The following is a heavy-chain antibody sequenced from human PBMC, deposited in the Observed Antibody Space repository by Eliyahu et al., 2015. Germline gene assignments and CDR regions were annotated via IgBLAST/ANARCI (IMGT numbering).Heavy chain of an antibody. CDR3: ARGLGVGATNYFDD. CDR2: MNPHNDNA. CDR1: GYTFTSYD. Sequence: QVQLVQSGAEVKKPGASVKVSCKASGYTFTSYDINWVRQATGXGIEXMGWMNPHNDNAGYAQKFQGRVTMTRDTSISTAYMELSSLTSEDTAVYYCARGLGVGATNYFDDWGQGTLVTVSS. D-gene: IGHD1-26*01. J-gene: IGHJ4*02. V-gene: IGHV1-8*01.